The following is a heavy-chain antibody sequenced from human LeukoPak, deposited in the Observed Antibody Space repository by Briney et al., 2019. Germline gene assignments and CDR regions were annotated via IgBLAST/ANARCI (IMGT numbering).Heavy chain of an antibody. J-gene: IGHJ4*02. CDR2: INHSGST. CDR3: ARVTGYMIEDYFDY. CDR1: GGSVTGYY. V-gene: IGHV4-34*01. Sequence: SETLSLTCSVYGGSVTGYYWTWIRQSPGKGLEWIGEINHSGSTNYNPSLKSRVTISVDTSKNQFSLKLSSVTAADTAVYYCARVTGYMIEDYFDYWGQGTLVTVSS. D-gene: IGHD3-22*01.